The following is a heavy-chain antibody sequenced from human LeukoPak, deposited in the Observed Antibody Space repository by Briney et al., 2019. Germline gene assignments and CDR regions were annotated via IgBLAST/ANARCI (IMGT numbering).Heavy chain of an antibody. V-gene: IGHV1-69*05. CDR3: ARCGTAHCYYYMDV. D-gene: IGHD1-1*01. CDR2: IIPICGTA. CDR1: GGTFSSYA. J-gene: IGHJ6*03. Sequence: GSSVKVSCKASGGTFSSYAISWVRQAPGKGLEWMGRIIPICGTANYAEEFEGRVTITTDEYTSTAYMKLSSLRSEDTAVYYCARCGTAHCYYYMDVWGKGTTVTVS.